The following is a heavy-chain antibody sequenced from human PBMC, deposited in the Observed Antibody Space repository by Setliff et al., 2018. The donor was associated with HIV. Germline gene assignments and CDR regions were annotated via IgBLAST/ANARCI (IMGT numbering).Heavy chain of an antibody. J-gene: IGHJ5*02. CDR3: ARSGCSGGSCYSFDP. V-gene: IGHV4-38-2*01. Sequence: LSLTCAVSGYSISSGYYWVWIRQPPGKGLEWIGSIYHSGSTYYNPSLKSRVTISVDTSKNQFSLKLSSVIAADTAVYYCARSGCSGGSCYSFDPWGQGTLVTVSS. D-gene: IGHD2-15*01. CDR1: GYSISSGYY. CDR2: IYHSGST.